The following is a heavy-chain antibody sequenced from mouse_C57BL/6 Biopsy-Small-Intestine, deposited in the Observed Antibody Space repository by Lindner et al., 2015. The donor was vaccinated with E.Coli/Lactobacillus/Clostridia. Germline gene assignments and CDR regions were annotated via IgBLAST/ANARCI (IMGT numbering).Heavy chain of an antibody. CDR3: ARGDGNLYYFDY. D-gene: IGHD2-1*01. CDR2: INPGSGGT. V-gene: IGHV1-54*01. CDR1: GYAFTNYL. Sequence: VQLQEFGAELVRPGTSVKVSCKASGYAFTNYLIEWVKQRPGQGLEWIGVINPGSGGTNYNEKFKGKATLTADKSSSTAYMQLSSLTTEDSAIYYCARGDGNLYYFDYWGQGTTLTVSS. J-gene: IGHJ2*01.